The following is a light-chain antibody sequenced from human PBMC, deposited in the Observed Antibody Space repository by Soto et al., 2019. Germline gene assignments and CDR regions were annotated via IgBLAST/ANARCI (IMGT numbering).Light chain of an antibody. CDR3: LRGTHWRR. CDR1: QILVFHDGHTY. CDR2: KVS. V-gene: IGKV2-30*01. J-gene: IGKJ1*01. Sequence: VINQTPLSLDVTLGQPACIVCRSSQILVFHDGHTYLSWFQQRPGQFPRRLIYKVSNRDPGVPDRFSGSGSDTYFTLKISSVVAEDVGIYYCLRGTHWRRFGQGTKVDI.